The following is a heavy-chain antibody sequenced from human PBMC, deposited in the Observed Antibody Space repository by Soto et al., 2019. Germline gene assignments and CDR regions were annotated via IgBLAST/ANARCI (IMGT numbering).Heavy chain of an antibody. CDR1: GFTFSSYA. D-gene: IGHD6-19*01. CDR2: ISGSGGST. J-gene: IGHJ6*03. Sequence: GGSLRLSCAASGFTFSSYAMSWVRQAPGKGLEWVSAISGSGGSTYYADSVKGRFTISRDNSKNTLYLQMNSLRAEDTAVYYCAKDGPLEQWKYYYYYYMDVWGKGTTVTVSS. CDR3: AKDGPLEQWKYYYYYYMDV. V-gene: IGHV3-23*01.